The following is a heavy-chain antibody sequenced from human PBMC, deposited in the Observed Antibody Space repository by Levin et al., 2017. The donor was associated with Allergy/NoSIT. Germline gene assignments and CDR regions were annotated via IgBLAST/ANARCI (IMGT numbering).Heavy chain of an antibody. CDR2: IGTAGDT. Sequence: SGGSLRLSCAASGFTFDNYDMHWVRQTPGKALEWVSAIGTAGDTFYPASVKGRFTISRENAKNSFYLQMDSLRAGDTAVYYCTRLNGAWYFDLWGRGTLVSVSS. D-gene: IGHD7-27*01. CDR3: TRLNGAWYFDL. CDR1: GFTFDNYD. J-gene: IGHJ2*01. V-gene: IGHV3-13*01.